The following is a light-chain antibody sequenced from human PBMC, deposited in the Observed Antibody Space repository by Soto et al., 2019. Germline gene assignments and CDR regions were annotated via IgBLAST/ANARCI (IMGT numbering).Light chain of an antibody. J-gene: IGKJ5*01. Sequence: EIVLTQSPGTLSLSPGERATLSCRASQNVGGSYVAWYQQKPGQAPRLLIYGASSRATGIPDRFSGSGSGTDFTLTISRLEPEDFAVYYCQQYGSSPRTFGQGTRLEIK. V-gene: IGKV3-20*01. CDR2: GAS. CDR1: QNVGGSY. CDR3: QQYGSSPRT.